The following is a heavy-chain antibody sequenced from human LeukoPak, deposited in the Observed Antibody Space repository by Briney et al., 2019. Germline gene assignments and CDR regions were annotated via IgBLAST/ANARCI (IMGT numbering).Heavy chain of an antibody. CDR3: ARDGGSRGVPLDY. V-gene: IGHV3-74*01. J-gene: IGHJ4*02. D-gene: IGHD2-15*01. CDR2: VNTEGSST. CDR1: GFTLSRYW. Sequence: GGSLRLSCAASGFTLSRYWMHWVRQVPGKGLVWVSRVNTEGSSTNYADSVKGRFTISRDNAKNTLYLQMNSLRAEDTALYFCARDGGSRGVPLDYWGQGTLVTVSS.